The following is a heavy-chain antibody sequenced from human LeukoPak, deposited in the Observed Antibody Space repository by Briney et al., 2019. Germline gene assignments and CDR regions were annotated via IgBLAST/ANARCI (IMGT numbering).Heavy chain of an antibody. V-gene: IGHV5-51*01. CDR2: IYPGDSDT. D-gene: IGHD4-17*01. J-gene: IGHJ4*02. CDR1: GYSFTSYW. Sequence: GESLKISCKGSGYSFTSYWIGWVRQMPGKGLEWMGIIYPGDSDTRYSPSFRGQVTISADKSISTAYLQWSSLKASDTAMYYCARTGGAFDTVTHFDYWGQGTLVTVSS. CDR3: ARTGGAFDTVTHFDY.